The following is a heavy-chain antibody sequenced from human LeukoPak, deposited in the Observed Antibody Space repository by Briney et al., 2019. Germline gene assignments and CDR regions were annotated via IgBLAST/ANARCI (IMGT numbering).Heavy chain of an antibody. J-gene: IGHJ4*02. CDR3: ARAFDSSGYYYYFYFDY. CDR2: INYSGST. V-gene: IGHV4-31*01. D-gene: IGHD3-22*01. Sequence: PSETLSLTCTVSGGSISSGGYYWSWIRQHPGKGLEWIGYINYSGSTYYNPSLKSPTIISVDTSKNQFSLKVNSVTAADMAVYYCARAFDSSGYYYYFYFDYWGQGTLVTVSS. CDR1: GGSISSGGYY.